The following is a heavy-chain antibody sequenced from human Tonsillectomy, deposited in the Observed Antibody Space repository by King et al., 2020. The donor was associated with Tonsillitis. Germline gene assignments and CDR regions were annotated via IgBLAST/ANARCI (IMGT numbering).Heavy chain of an antibody. Sequence: VQLVESGGGVVQPGRSLRLSCAASVFTFRNYGMHWVPHAPGKGLEWLAVIWDDGSKKYYVDSVKGRFTISRDNSKNTLYLQMNSLRAEDTVVYYCARASVPGIDYYYYGMDVWGQGTTVTVSS. CDR1: VFTFRNYG. CDR3: ARASVPGIDYYYYGMDV. J-gene: IGHJ6*02. V-gene: IGHV3-33*01. D-gene: IGHD1-26*01. CDR2: IWDDGSKK.